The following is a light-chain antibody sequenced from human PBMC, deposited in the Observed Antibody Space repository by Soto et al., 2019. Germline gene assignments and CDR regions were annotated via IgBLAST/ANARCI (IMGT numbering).Light chain of an antibody. J-gene: IGKJ1*01. CDR3: QQYKSYSRV. V-gene: IGKV1-5*01. CDR2: DAS. CDR1: QSISSW. Sequence: DIQMTQSPSTLSAPVGDRVTITFRASQSISSWLAWYQQKPGKAPKLLIYDASTLESGVPSRFTGRGSGTEFTLTISSLQPEDFATYYCQQYKSYSRVFGQGTKVDI.